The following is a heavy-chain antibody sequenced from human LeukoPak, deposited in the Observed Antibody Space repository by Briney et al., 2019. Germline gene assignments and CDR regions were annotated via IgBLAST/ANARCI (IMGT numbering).Heavy chain of an antibody. CDR3: ASPLGYCSGTSCYDYYYMDV. CDR2: INPNSGGT. V-gene: IGHV1-2*02. Sequence: ASVKVSCKASGYTFTGYYMHWVRQAPGQGLEWMGWINPNSGGTNYAQKFQGRVTMTRDTSISTAYMELSRLRSDDTAVYYCASPLGYCSGTSCYDYYYMDVWGKGTTVTVSS. CDR1: GYTFTGYY. J-gene: IGHJ6*03. D-gene: IGHD2-2*01.